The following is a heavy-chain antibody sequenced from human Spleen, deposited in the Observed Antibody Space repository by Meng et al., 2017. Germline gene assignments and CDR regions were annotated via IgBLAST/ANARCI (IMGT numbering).Heavy chain of an antibody. CDR2: ITGRGITT. J-gene: IGHJ4*02. CDR3: AKSRFYADSPFDS. V-gene: IGHV3-23*01. Sequence: GESLKISCAASGFTFSYYAMTWVRQAPGKGLEWVSLITGRGITTYYADSVKGHFTISRDNSKNTLYLQMNSLRVEDTAVYYCAKSRFYADSPFDSWGQGSPVTVSS. CDR1: GFTFSYYA. D-gene: IGHD4-17*01.